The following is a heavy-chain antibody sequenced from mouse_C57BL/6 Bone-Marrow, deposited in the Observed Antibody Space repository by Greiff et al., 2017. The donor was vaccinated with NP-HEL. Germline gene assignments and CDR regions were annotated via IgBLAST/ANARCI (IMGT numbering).Heavy chain of an antibody. D-gene: IGHD1-1*01. CDR1: GYAFSSYW. CDR2: IHPGDGDT. J-gene: IGHJ2*01. Sequence: VVESGASVKISCKASGYAFSSYWMNWVKQRLGKGLEWIGQIHPGDGDTNYNGKFKGKATLTADKSSSTAYMQLSSLTSEDSAVYFCARVTTVVFDYWGQGTTLTVSS. CDR3: ARVTTVVFDY. V-gene: IGHV1-80*01.